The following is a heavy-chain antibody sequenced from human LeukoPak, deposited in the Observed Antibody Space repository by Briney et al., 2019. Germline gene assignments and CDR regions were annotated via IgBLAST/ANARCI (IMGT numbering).Heavy chain of an antibody. D-gene: IGHD3-10*01. Sequence: SEALSLTCTVSGGSISSYYWSWIRQPPGKGLEWIGYIYYSGSTNYNPSLKSRVTISVDTSKNQFSLKLSSVTAADTAVYYCARWFLGVDYWGQGTLVTVSS. J-gene: IGHJ4*02. V-gene: IGHV4-59*01. CDR3: ARWFLGVDY. CDR1: GGSISSYY. CDR2: IYYSGST.